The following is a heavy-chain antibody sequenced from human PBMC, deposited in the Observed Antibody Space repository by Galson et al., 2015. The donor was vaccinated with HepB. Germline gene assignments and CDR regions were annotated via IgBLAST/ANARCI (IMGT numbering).Heavy chain of an antibody. CDR1: GGTFSSYA. J-gene: IGHJ4*02. CDR3: AREPLVRPRSYGSDYFDY. Sequence: SVKVSCKASGGTFSSYAISWVRQAPGQGLEWMGGIIPIFGTANYAQKFQGRVTITADESTSTAYMELSSLRSEDTAVYYCAREPLVRPRSYGSDYFDYWGQGTLVTVSS. D-gene: IGHD1-26*01. CDR2: IIPIFGTA. V-gene: IGHV1-69*13.